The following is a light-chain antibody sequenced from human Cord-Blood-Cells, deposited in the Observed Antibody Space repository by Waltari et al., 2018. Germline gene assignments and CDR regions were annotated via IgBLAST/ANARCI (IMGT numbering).Light chain of an antibody. V-gene: IGLV2-8*01. Sequence: QSALTQPPSASGSPGQSVTISCTGTSSDVGGYNYVSWYQQHPGKAPKPMIYEASKPPQGLPDRLSGAKTVHTASLTVSGLQAEDEADYYCSSYAGSNNVVFGGGTKLTGL. J-gene: IGLJ2*01. CDR3: SSYAGSNNVV. CDR1: SSDVGGYNY. CDR2: EAS.